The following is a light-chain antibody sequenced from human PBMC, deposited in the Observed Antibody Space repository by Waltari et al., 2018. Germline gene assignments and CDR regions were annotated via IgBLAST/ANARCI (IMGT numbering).Light chain of an antibody. CDR2: DAS. Sequence: DIQMTQSPSSLSASVGDRVTITCQASQDISNYLNWYQQKPGKAPKRLIYDASNLETVVTSRFSGSRSGTDFTFTISSLQPEDIATYYCQQYDKLLFTFGPGTKVDIK. J-gene: IGKJ3*01. CDR3: QQYDKLLFT. V-gene: IGKV1-33*01. CDR1: QDISNY.